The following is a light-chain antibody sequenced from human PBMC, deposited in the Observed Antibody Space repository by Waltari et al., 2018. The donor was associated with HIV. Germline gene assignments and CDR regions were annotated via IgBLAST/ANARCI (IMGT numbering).Light chain of an antibody. CDR2: EGT. Sequence: QSALTQPASVSGSPGQTITISCIGADSDLGHYFLVSWYQQHPGKAPKLIIYEGTKRPSGISNRFSGSKSANTASLTISGLHVEDEADYYCCSYSTSVTFGGGTKLTVL. J-gene: IGLJ2*01. CDR1: DSDLGHYFL. CDR3: CSYSTSVT. V-gene: IGLV2-23*01.